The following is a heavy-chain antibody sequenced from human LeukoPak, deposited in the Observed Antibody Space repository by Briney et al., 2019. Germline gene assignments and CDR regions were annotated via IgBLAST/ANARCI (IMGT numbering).Heavy chain of an antibody. V-gene: IGHV1-18*01. CDR2: ISTYNGKR. J-gene: IGHJ3*02. CDR1: GYTFTSYG. Sequence: ASVKVSCKASGYTFTSYGIGWVRQAPGQGLEWMGWISTYNGKRNYAQKFQDRVTMTTDTSTSTAYMELRSLRSDDTAIYHCAKNYYYDSTGYWGALDIWGQGTMVTVSS. CDR3: AKNYYYDSTGYWGALDI. D-gene: IGHD3-22*01.